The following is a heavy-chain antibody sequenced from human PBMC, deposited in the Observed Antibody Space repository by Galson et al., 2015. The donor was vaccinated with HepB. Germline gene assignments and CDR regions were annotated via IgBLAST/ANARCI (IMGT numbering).Heavy chain of an antibody. J-gene: IGHJ4*02. CDR2: IYHRGNT. D-gene: IGHD5-24*01. CDR3: AKHRDGYNFFDDS. Sequence: VSGGSISSSNWWSWVRQPPGKGLEWLGEIYHRGNTNYNPSLKSRVTLSVDKSKNHFSLRLSSVTAADTAVYYRAKHRDGYNFFDDSWGQGTLVTVSS. CDR1: GGSISSSNW. V-gene: IGHV4-4*02.